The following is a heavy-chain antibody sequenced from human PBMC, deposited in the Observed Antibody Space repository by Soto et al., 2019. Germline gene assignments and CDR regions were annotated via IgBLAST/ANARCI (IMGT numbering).Heavy chain of an antibody. CDR3: ARDQGVVVPAASWRWFDP. CDR1: GGTFSSYT. J-gene: IGHJ5*02. CDR2: IIPILGIA. D-gene: IGHD2-2*01. V-gene: IGHV1-69*04. Sequence: SVKVSCKASGGTFSSYTISWVRQAPGQGLEWMGRIIPILGIANYAQKFQGRVTITADKSTSTAYMELSSLRSEDTAVYYCARDQGVVVPAASWRWFDPWGQGTLVTVSS.